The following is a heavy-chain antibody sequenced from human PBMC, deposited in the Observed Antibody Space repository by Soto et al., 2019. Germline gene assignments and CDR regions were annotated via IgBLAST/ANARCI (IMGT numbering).Heavy chain of an antibody. J-gene: IGHJ3*02. Sequence: GESLKISCKGSGYSFTSYWIGWVRQMPGKGLEWMGIIYPGDSDTRYSPSFQGQVTISADKSISTAYLQWSSLKAPDTAMYYCARRYCTNGVCYREDAFDIWGQGTMVTVSS. D-gene: IGHD2-8*01. V-gene: IGHV5-51*01. CDR2: IYPGDSDT. CDR3: ARRYCTNGVCYREDAFDI. CDR1: GYSFTSYW.